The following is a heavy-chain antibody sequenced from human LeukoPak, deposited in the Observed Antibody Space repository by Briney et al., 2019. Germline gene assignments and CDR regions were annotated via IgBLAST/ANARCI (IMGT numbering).Heavy chain of an antibody. CDR2: IYSGGNT. D-gene: IGHD2-8*01. V-gene: IGHV3-66*01. Sequence: PGGSLRLSCTASGFSVSHNYMNWVRQAPGKGPEWVALIYSGGNTHYADSVKGRFTISRDNSKNTLYLQMSSLRVEDTAVYYCARLKDDVTKFDYWSQGTLVTVSS. CDR1: GFSVSHNY. CDR3: ARLKDDVTKFDY. J-gene: IGHJ4*02.